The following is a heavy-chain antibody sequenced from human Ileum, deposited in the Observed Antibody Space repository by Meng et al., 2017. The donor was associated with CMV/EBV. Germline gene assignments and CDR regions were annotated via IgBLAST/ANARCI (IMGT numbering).Heavy chain of an antibody. Sequence: SGDTFIGYYVHWVRQAPGQGLEWMGWINPKNGDTNYDQKFQGRVTMTTDTSISTAFMDLNSLRSDDTALYYCARTTRVLPAAKGLDYWGQGTLVTVSS. CDR1: GDTFIGYY. V-gene: IGHV1-2*02. CDR2: INPKNGDT. CDR3: ARTTRVLPAAKGLDY. J-gene: IGHJ4*02. D-gene: IGHD2-2*01.